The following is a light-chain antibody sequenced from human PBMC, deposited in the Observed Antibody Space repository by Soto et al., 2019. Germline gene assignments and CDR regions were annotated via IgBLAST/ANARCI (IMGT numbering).Light chain of an antibody. CDR3: QQYDNLPLT. Sequence: DIQMTQSPSSLSASVGDRVTITCQASQDIKNYLNWYQQKSGKAPKLLIYDASDLETGVPSRFSGSRSATDYTFTINSLQPEDIATYYWQQYDNLPLTFGGGTKVEIK. CDR1: QDIKNY. CDR2: DAS. J-gene: IGKJ4*01. V-gene: IGKV1-33*01.